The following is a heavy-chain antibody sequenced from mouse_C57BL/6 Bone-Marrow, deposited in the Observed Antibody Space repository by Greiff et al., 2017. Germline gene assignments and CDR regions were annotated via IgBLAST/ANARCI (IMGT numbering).Heavy chain of an antibody. CDR1: GYTFTSYW. V-gene: IGHV1-55*01. CDR2: IYPGSGST. J-gene: IGHJ1*03. D-gene: IGHD2-5*01. Sequence: VKLQQPGAELVKPGASVKMSCKASGYTFTSYWITWVKQRPGQGLEWIGDIYPGSGSTNYNEKFKSKATRTVDPSSSPAYLQLSSLTSEDSAVYYCARPYYSNYGYFDVWGTGTTVTVSS. CDR3: ARPYYSNYGYFDV.